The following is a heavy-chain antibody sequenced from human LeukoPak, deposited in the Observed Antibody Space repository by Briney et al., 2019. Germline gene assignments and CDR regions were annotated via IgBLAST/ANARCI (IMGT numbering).Heavy chain of an antibody. CDR2: IYYSGST. V-gene: IGHV4-30-4*07. CDR3: ARGGLAWFDP. J-gene: IGHJ5*02. Sequence: SETLSLTCAVSGGSISSGGYSWSWIRQPPGKGLEWIGYIYYSGSTYYNPSLKSRVTISVDTSKNQFSLKLSSVTAADTAVYYCARGGLAWFDPWGQGTLVTVSS. CDR1: GGSISSGGYS. D-gene: IGHD6-19*01.